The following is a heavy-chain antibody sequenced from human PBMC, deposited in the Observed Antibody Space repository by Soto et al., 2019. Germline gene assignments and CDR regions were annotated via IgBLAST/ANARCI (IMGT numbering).Heavy chain of an antibody. CDR3: AILVVQTPLMDV. V-gene: IGHV3-30-3*01. D-gene: IGHD2-2*01. CDR2: ISYDGSNK. J-gene: IGHJ6*02. CDR1: GFTFSSYA. Sequence: PGGSLRLSCAASGFTFSSYAMHWVRQAPGKGLEWVAVISYDGSNKYYADSVKGRFTISRDNSKNTLYLQMNSLRAEDTAVYYCAILVVQTPLMDVWGQGTTVTVS.